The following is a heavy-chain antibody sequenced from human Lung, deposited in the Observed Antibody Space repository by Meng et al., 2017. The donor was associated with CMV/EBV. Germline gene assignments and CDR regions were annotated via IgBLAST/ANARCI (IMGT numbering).Heavy chain of an antibody. V-gene: IGHV4-4*02. CDR2: IDHSGTT. D-gene: IGHD3-10*02. J-gene: IGHJ4*02. CDR3: ARVGTMADMFFDS. Sequence: GDDVSGGNWWSWVRQAPGKGLEWVGEIDHSGTTNFNPSIKSRVAMSMARSKNQLFLKLNSVTAADTAVYYCARVGTMADMFFDSWGQGTLVTVSS. CDR1: GDDVSGGNW.